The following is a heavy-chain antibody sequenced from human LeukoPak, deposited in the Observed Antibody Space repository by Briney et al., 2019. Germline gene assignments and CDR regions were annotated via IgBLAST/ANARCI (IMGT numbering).Heavy chain of an antibody. V-gene: IGHV3-48*03. CDR3: ARDLLVGGSGYHY. CDR2: ISSSGSTI. J-gene: IGHJ4*02. Sequence: GGSLRLSCAASGFTFSSYEMNWVRQAPGKGLEWVSYISSSGSTIYYADSVKGRFTISRDNAKNSLCLQMNSLRAEDTAVYYCARDLLVGGSGYHYWGQGTLVTVSS. D-gene: IGHD3-22*01. CDR1: GFTFSSYE.